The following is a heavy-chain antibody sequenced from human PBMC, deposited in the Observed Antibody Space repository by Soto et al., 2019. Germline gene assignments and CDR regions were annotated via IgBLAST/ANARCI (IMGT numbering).Heavy chain of an antibody. D-gene: IGHD2-15*01. CDR2: IYYSGST. Sequence: SATLSLTCTVSGGSISSYYWSWIRQPPGKGLEWIGYIYYSGSTNYNPSLKSRVTISVDTSKNQFSLKLSSVTAADTAVYYCARRYGGTFDYWGQGTLVTVS. V-gene: IGHV4-59*08. J-gene: IGHJ4*02. CDR1: GGSISSYY. CDR3: ARRYGGTFDY.